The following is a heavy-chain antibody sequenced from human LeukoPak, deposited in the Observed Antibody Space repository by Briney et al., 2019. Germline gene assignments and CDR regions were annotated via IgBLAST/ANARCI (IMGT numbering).Heavy chain of an antibody. D-gene: IGHD6-19*01. CDR2: ISPNSGGT. CDR1: GYTFTGYY. CDR3: ARDGAIAVAGYVDY. Sequence: ASVKVSCKASGYTFTGYYMHWVRQAPGQGPEWMGWISPNSGGTNYAQKFQGRVTMTRDTSISTAYMELSRLRSDDTAVYYCARDGAIAVAGYVDYWGQGTLVTVSS. V-gene: IGHV1-2*02. J-gene: IGHJ4*02.